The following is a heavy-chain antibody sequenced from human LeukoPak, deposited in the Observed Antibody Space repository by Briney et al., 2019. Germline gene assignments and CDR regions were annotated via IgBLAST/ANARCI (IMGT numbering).Heavy chain of an antibody. D-gene: IGHD6-13*01. CDR3: AKVSWANYFDY. J-gene: IGHJ4*02. CDR1: GLSFSSYA. CDR2: IIGSGGNT. V-gene: IGHV3-23*01. Sequence: GGSLRLSCAASGLSFSSYAMSWVRQAPGKGLEWVSAIIGSGGNTYYADSVRGRLTISRDNSKNTLYLQMNSLRAEDTAIYYCAKVSWANYFDYWGQGTLVTVSS.